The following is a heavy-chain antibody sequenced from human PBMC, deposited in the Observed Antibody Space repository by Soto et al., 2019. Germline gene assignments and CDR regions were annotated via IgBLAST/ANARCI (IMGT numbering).Heavy chain of an antibody. D-gene: IGHD3-10*01. J-gene: IGHJ4*02. CDR1: GFTFSSYA. CDR3: ARVRNYFDY. CDR2: IKQDGSEK. Sequence: PGGSLRLSCAASGFTFSSYAMSWVRQAPGKGLEWVANIKQDGSEKYYVDSVKGRFTISRDNAKNSLYLQMNSLRAEDTAVYYCARVRNYFDYWGQGTLVTVSS. V-gene: IGHV3-7*03.